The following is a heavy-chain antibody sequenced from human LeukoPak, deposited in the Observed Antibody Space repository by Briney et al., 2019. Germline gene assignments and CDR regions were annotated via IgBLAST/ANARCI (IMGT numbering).Heavy chain of an antibody. CDR2: INPNGGST. J-gene: IGHJ4*02. V-gene: IGHV1-46*01. D-gene: IGHD6-19*01. CDR1: GYTFTSYY. Sequence: GASVKVSCKASGYTFTSYYMHWVRQAPGQGLEWMGIINPNGGSTSYAQKFQGRVTMTRDTSTSTVYMELSSLRSEDTAVYYCARAGGIAVAGSLADYWGQGTLVTVSS. CDR3: ARAGGIAVAGSLADY.